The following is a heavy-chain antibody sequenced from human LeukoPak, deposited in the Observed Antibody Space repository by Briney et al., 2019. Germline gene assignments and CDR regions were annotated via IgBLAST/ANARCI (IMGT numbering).Heavy chain of an antibody. Sequence: GGSLRPSCAASGFTFSSYAMSWVRQAPGKGLEWVSAISGSGGSTYYADSVKGRFTISRDNSKNTLYLQMNSLRAEDTAVYYCAKGRQLRATRGDFDYWGQGTLVTVSS. CDR1: GFTFSSYA. V-gene: IGHV3-23*01. D-gene: IGHD1-26*01. CDR2: ISGSGGST. J-gene: IGHJ4*02. CDR3: AKGRQLRATRGDFDY.